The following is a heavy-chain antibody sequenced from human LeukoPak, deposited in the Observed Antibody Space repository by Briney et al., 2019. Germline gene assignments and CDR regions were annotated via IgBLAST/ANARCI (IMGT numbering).Heavy chain of an antibody. V-gene: IGHV1-2*02. D-gene: IGHD6-19*01. CDR2: INPNSGGT. CDR1: GYTFTGYY. CDR3: ARDITEQWLGTNYYFDY. J-gene: IGHJ4*02. Sequence: GASVKVSCKASGYTFTGYYMHWVRQAPGQGLEWMGWINPNSGGTNYAQKFQGRVTMTRDTSISTAYVELSRLRSDDTAVYYCARDITEQWLGTNYYFDYWGQGTLVTVSS.